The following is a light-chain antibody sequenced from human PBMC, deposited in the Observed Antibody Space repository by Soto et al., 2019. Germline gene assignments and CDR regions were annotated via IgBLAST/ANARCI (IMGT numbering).Light chain of an antibody. CDR2: RND. CDR1: TSNIGSNY. Sequence: QSVLTQPPSASGTPGQRVTISCSGNTSNIGSNYVYWYQQLPGTAPKLLIQRNDQWPSGVPARFSGSASGNTASLTISGLQAEDEADYYCCSYAGSYTHVFGTGTKLTVL. J-gene: IGLJ1*01. CDR3: CSYAGSYTHV. V-gene: IGLV1-47*01.